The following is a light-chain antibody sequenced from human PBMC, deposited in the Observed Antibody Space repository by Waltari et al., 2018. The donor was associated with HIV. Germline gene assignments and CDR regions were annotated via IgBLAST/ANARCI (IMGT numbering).Light chain of an antibody. Sequence: QSALTQPASVSGFPGQSINISCTGISTDSRFYQYVSWYQQHPGKIPRLIIFDINNRPSGFAEHISVSTAGNSASLTFSGLQSGDEAHYYCASNRLDYTLIFGGGTKLTVL. J-gene: IGLJ2*01. V-gene: IGLV2-14*03. CDR1: STDSRFYQY. CDR2: DIN. CDR3: ASNRLDYTLI.